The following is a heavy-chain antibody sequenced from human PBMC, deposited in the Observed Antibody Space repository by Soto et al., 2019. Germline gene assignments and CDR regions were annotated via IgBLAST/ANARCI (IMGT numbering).Heavy chain of an antibody. CDR3: ARDWASHGMDV. J-gene: IGHJ6*02. Sequence: SETLSLTCAVYGGSFSGYYWSWIRQPPGKGLEWIGEINHSGSTNYDPSLKSRLTISVDTSKNQLSLRVRSVTAADTAVYYCARDWASHGMDVWGQGTTVTVYS. D-gene: IGHD3-16*01. CDR1: GGSFSGYY. CDR2: INHSGST. V-gene: IGHV4-34*01.